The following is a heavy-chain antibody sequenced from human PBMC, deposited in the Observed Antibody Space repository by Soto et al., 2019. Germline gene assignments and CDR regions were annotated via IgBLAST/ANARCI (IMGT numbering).Heavy chain of an antibody. CDR2: INSDGTIS. CDR1: GFTFSSYA. D-gene: IGHD2-21*01. CDR3: ARLPGDHSAFFSYGMDA. Sequence: PGGSLRLSCAASGFTFSSYAMSWVRQAPGKGPEWLSGINSDGTISSYADSVKGRFTISRDNARNTLSLQMNSLRADDTAVYYCARLPGDHSAFFSYGMDAWGQGTTVTVSS. J-gene: IGHJ6*02. V-gene: IGHV3-74*01.